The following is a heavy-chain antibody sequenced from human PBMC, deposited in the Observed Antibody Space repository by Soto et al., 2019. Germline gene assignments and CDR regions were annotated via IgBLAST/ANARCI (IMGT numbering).Heavy chain of an antibody. CDR2: IYYSGST. V-gene: IGHV4-31*03. CDR3: AREHYDYVWGSSGAFDI. J-gene: IGHJ3*02. CDR1: GHSISIYGYY. D-gene: IGHD3-16*01. Sequence: TLTLTCTVFGHSISIYGYYWNFTRHHPGNGLEWIGYIYYSGSTYYNPSLKSRVTISVDTSKNQFSLKLSSVTAAYTAVYYCAREHYDYVWGSSGAFDIWGQGTMVT.